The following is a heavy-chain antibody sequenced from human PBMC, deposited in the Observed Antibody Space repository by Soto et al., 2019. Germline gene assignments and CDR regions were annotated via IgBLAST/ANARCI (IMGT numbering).Heavy chain of an antibody. D-gene: IGHD3-10*02. Sequence: PEKGLKWIASISYSGSTYYNPTLKSRLIISVDTSKSQFSLKLSFVTAAETAVYYCVRFFFFQAEDGIRDVRSVSAFLLNRSSDL. V-gene: IGHV4-39*01. J-gene: IGHJ2*01. CDR3: VRFFFFQAEDGIRDVRSVSAFLLNRSSDL. CDR2: ISYSGST.